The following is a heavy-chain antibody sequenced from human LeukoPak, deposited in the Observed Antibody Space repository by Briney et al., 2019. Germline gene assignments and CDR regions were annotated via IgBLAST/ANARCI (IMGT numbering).Heavy chain of an antibody. D-gene: IGHD2-2*01. V-gene: IGHV3-30*02. Sequence: PGGSLRLSCAASGFTFSSYGMHWVRQAPGKGLEWVAFIRYDGSNKYYADSVKGRFTISRDNSKNTLYLQMNSLRAEDTAVYYCAKDTMPLKAGFDPWGQGTLVTVSS. J-gene: IGHJ5*02. CDR3: AKDTMPLKAGFDP. CDR1: GFTFSSYG. CDR2: IRYDGSNK.